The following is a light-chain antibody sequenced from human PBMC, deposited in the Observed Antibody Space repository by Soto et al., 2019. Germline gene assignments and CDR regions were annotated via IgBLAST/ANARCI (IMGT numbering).Light chain of an antibody. J-gene: IGLJ1*01. CDR1: SSDVGSYNL. V-gene: IGLV2-23*01. Sequence: QSALTQPASVSGSPGQSITISCTGTSSDVGSYNLVSWYQQHPGKAPKLMIYEGSKRPSGVSNRFSGSKSDNTASLTISGLQAEDGTDYYCCSYAAGSTYVFGTGTKVTVL. CDR3: CSYAAGSTYV. CDR2: EGS.